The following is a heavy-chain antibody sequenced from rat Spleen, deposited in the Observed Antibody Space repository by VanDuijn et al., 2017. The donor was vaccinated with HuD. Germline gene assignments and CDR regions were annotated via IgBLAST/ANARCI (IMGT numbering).Heavy chain of an antibody. CDR1: GFTFNNYW. CDR2: ITKTGGDI. CDR3: ARGHTLGMDYFDY. V-gene: IGHV5-31*01. D-gene: IGHD1-7*01. Sequence: EVQLVESDGGLVQPGRSLKLSCAASGFTFNNYWMTWIRQAPGKGLEWIASITKTGGDIYYPDSVRGRFTISRDNAQDTLYLQMNSLRSEDTATYFCARGHTLGMDYFDYWGQGVMVTVSS. J-gene: IGHJ2*01.